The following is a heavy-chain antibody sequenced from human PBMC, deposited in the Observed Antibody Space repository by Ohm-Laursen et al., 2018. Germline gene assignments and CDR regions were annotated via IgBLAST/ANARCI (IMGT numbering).Heavy chain of an antibody. CDR2: ISAYNGNT. Sequence: SVKVSCKASGYTFTSYGISWVRQAPGQGLEWMGWISAYNGNTNYAQKLQGRVTMTTDTSTSTAYMELSSLRSEDTAVYYCAGEGPIFGVGEDYYGMDVWGQGTTVTVSS. V-gene: IGHV1-18*01. CDR1: GYTFTSYG. D-gene: IGHD3-3*01. J-gene: IGHJ6*02. CDR3: AGEGPIFGVGEDYYGMDV.